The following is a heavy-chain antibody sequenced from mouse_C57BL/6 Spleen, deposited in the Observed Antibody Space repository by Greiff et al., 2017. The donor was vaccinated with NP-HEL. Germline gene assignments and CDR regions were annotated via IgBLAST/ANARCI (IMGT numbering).Heavy chain of an antibody. CDR1: GFTFNTYA. Sequence: EVQLVESGGGLVQPKGSLKLSCAASGFTFNTYAMHWVRQAPGKGLEWVARIRRKSSNYATYYADSVKDRFTISRADSQSMLYLQMNNLKTEDTAVYYCVRSIYYDYDGGLAYWGQGTLVTVSA. V-gene: IGHV10-3*01. CDR2: IRRKSSNYAT. D-gene: IGHD2-4*01. J-gene: IGHJ3*01. CDR3: VRSIYYDYDGGLAY.